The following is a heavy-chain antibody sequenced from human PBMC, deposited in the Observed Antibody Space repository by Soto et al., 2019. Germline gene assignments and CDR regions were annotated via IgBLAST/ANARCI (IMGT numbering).Heavy chain of an antibody. J-gene: IGHJ6*02. CDR1: GGSISFYY. D-gene: IGHD3-10*01. CDR3: ARDSLLGFGETPGGRDV. Sequence: SETLSLTCTVSGGSISFYYWSWIRQPPGKGLEWIGYIYYSGSTNYNPSLKSRVTISVDTSKNQFSLKLSSVTAADTAVYYCARDSLLGFGETPGGRDVWGQGTRVAVSS. V-gene: IGHV4-59*01. CDR2: IYYSGST.